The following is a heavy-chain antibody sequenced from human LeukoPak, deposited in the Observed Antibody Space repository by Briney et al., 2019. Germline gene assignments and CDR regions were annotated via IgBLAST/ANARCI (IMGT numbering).Heavy chain of an antibody. CDR1: GFTFRNHG. Sequence: GGSLRLSCAASGFTFRNHGMHWVRQAPGKGLEWVAVIWYDGSNQYYADSVKGRYTVSRDNSKNTLYPQMNSLRAEDTAVYYCARDISARYMDVWGKGTTVTVSS. J-gene: IGHJ6*04. CDR3: ARDISARYMDV. CDR2: IWYDGSNQ. D-gene: IGHD6-25*01. V-gene: IGHV3-33*01.